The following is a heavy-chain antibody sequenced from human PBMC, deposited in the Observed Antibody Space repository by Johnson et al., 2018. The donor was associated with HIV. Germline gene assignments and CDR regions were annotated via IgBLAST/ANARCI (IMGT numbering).Heavy chain of an antibody. CDR2: INHDVSAI. D-gene: IGHD2-21*02. Sequence: VQLVESGGDLVQPGGSLRLSCIGSGFTFSHNWMSWVRQAPGKGPEWVANINHDVSAIHYVDSVKGRFTIPRDNAKRSLFLQMNSLRVEDTAVYYCARDLLIAYCGGDCWDAFDIWGQGTMVTVSS. CDR3: ARDLLIAYCGGDCWDAFDI. J-gene: IGHJ3*02. V-gene: IGHV3-7*01. CDR1: GFTFSHNW.